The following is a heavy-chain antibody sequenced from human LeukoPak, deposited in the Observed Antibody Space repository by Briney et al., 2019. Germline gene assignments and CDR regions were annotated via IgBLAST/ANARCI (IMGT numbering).Heavy chain of an antibody. Sequence: ASVKVSCKASGYTFTGYYMHWVRQAPGQGLEWMGWINPDSGGTKYAQKFQGRVSMTRDTSSSTAYMELSRLRSDDTAVYYCARAHDFWSGFYAVDYWGQGTLVTVSS. V-gene: IGHV1-2*02. J-gene: IGHJ4*02. CDR3: ARAHDFWSGFYAVDY. CDR2: INPDSGGT. CDR1: GYTFTGYY. D-gene: IGHD3-3*01.